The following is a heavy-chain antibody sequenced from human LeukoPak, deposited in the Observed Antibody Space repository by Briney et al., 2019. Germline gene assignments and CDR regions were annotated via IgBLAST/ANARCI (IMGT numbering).Heavy chain of an antibody. J-gene: IGHJ4*02. D-gene: IGHD6-19*01. V-gene: IGHV4-39*07. CDR3: ARDGEQWLVRGFDY. CDR2: IYYSGST. Sequence: SETLSLTCTVSGGSISSSSYYWGWIRQPPGKGLEWIGSIYYSGSTYYNPSLKSRVTISVDTSKNQFSLKLSSVTAADTAVYYCARDGEQWLVRGFDYWGQGTLVTVSS. CDR1: GGSISSSSYY.